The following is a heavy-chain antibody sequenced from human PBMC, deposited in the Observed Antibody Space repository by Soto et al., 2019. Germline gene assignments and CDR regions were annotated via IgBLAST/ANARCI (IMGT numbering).Heavy chain of an antibody. V-gene: IGHV3-23*01. Sequence: GGSLRLSCAASGFAFSTYAMTWVRQAPGKGLEWVSVISGSGGSSYYAASVKGRFTISRDNSKNTVYLQMNGLRAEDTALYFCAKVTKRAAAGRYEYYKYGMGVWGQGTPVTVSS. CDR3: AKVTKRAAAGRYEYYKYGMGV. D-gene: IGHD6-13*01. CDR1: GFAFSTYA. CDR2: ISGSGGSS. J-gene: IGHJ6*02.